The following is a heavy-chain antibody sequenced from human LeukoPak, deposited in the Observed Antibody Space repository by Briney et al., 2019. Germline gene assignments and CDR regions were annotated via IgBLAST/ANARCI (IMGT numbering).Heavy chain of an antibody. D-gene: IGHD1-26*01. J-gene: IGHJ4*02. CDR3: SRESGAFCPFGY. Sequence: SETLSLTCAVSGGSISNTNWWSWVRQPPGQRLEWIGEVSLAGQTNYNPSLNGRVTMSLDESSNQLSLKLTSVTAADTAIYYCSRESGAFCPFGYWGQGTLVIVPS. V-gene: IGHV4-4*02. CDR2: VSLAGQT. CDR1: GGSISNTNW.